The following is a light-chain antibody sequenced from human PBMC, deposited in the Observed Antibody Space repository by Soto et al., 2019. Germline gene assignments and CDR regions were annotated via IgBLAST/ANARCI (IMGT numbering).Light chain of an antibody. CDR1: QNISNY. CDR3: QQYNNWPGT. J-gene: IGKJ1*01. V-gene: IGKV3D-15*01. CDR2: GAS. Sequence: IVLTQSPATLSLSPGKRATLSCRASQNISNYLIWYQQKPGQAPRLLIYGASTRATGIPDRFSGSGSGTDFTLTIDSLQSEDFAVYFCQQYNNWPGTFGQGTKVDIK.